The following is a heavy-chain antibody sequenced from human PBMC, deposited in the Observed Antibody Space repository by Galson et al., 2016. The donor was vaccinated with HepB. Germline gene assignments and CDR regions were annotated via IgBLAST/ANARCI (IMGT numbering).Heavy chain of an antibody. CDR2: INGTGST. CDR1: GGSFSGYP. J-gene: IGHJ6*02. D-gene: IGHD3-16*02. Sequence: SETLSLTCAVSGGSFSGYPWSWIRQPPGKGLEWIGEINGTGSTNYTPSLKSRASISVATSKNQFSLKLSSVTAADTAVYYCAGGFLPLSYVWGNYRYSARIGMDVWGQGTSVTVSS. CDR3: AGGFLPLSYVWGNYRYSARIGMDV. V-gene: IGHV4-34*01.